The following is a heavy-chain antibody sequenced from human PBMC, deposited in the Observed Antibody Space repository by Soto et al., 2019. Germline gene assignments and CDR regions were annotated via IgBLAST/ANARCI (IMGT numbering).Heavy chain of an antibody. J-gene: IGHJ4*02. CDR1: GFTFSSYG. CDR2: ISYDGSNK. Sequence: QVQLVESGGGVVQPGRSLRLSCAASGFTFSSYGMHWVRQAPGKGLEWVAVISYDGSNKYYADSVKGRFTISRDNSENALHLQMNSLRAEATAVYYCAKDRLIGGIAVAGTSDYWGQGTLVTVSS. CDR3: AKDRLIGGIAVAGTSDY. V-gene: IGHV3-30*18. D-gene: IGHD6-19*01.